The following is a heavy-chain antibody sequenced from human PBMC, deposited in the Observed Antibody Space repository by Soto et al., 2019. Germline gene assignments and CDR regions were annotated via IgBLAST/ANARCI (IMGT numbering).Heavy chain of an antibody. CDR1: GGTFSTYA. J-gene: IGHJ5*02. CDR3: ARDGVQFLYKSDFDT. Sequence: QVQLVQSGADVKKPGSSVRVSCKASGGTFSTYAINWVRQAPGHGLEWMGVILPIFNKTHYAQNFQGRVTIIADKSTSTSYMELSSLRSEDTAVYYCARDGVQFLYKSDFDTWGQGTLVTVSS. V-gene: IGHV1-69*06. CDR2: ILPIFNKT. D-gene: IGHD3-3*01.